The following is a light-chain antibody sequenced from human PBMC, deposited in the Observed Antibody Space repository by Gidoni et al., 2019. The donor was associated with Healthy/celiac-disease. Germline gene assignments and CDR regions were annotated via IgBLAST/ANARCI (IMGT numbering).Light chain of an antibody. CDR1: QSLLHSDGKTY. CDR3: MLGIHLLRT. V-gene: IGKV2-29*02. CDR2: EVS. Sequence: DIVMTQTPLSLSVTPGQPASISCKSSQSLLHSDGKTYLYWDLQKPGQSPPILISEVSSRFAGVPDRFRGSGSGTDFALKISRVEAGDVWVYFCMLGIHLLRTCXQXTKVEIK. J-gene: IGKJ1*01.